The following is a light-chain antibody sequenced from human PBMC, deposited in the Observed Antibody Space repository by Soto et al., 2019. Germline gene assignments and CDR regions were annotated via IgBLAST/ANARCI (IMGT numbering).Light chain of an antibody. CDR1: SSDVGGYNY. CDR2: EVN. Sequence: QSVLAQPPSASGSPGQSVAISCTGTSSDVGGYNYVSWYQQHPGKAPKLMIYEVNKRPSGVPDRFSGSKSGNTASLTGSGLQAEDEADYYCSSYAGSRNVFGTGTKVTV. J-gene: IGLJ1*01. CDR3: SSYAGSRNV. V-gene: IGLV2-8*01.